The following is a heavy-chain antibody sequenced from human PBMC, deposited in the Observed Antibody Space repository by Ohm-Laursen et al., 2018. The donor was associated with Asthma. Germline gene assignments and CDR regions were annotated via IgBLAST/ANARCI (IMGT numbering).Heavy chain of an antibody. Sequence: SSLRLSCAASGFTFDDYAMHWVRQAPGKGLEWVSGISWNSGSIGYADSVKGRFTISRDNAKNSLYLQMNSLRAEDTALYYCAKNCGGDCYQSKGSAFDIWGQGTMVTVSS. V-gene: IGHV3-9*01. CDR1: GFTFDDYA. CDR3: AKNCGGDCYQSKGSAFDI. CDR2: ISWNSGSI. D-gene: IGHD2-21*01. J-gene: IGHJ3*02.